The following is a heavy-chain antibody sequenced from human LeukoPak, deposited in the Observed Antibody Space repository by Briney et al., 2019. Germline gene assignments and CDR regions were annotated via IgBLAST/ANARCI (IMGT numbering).Heavy chain of an antibody. D-gene: IGHD4-23*01. CDR1: GFTFSTYS. Sequence: QAGGSLRLSCAASGFTFSTYSMIWVRQAPGKGLEWVSYISSSGTTIYYADSVKGRFTISRDNAKHSLYLQMNSLRDDDTAVYYCAREMNYGGNLFQHWGQGTLVTVSS. CDR3: AREMNYGGNLFQH. V-gene: IGHV3-48*02. CDR2: ISSSGTTI. J-gene: IGHJ1*01.